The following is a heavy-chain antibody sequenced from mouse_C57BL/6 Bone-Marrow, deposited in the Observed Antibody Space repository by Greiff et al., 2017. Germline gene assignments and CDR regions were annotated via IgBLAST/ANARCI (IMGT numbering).Heavy chain of an antibody. J-gene: IGHJ3*01. CDR2: IYPGSGNT. D-gene: IGHD1-1*01. CDR1: GYTFTDYY. V-gene: IGHV1-76*01. Sequence: LMESGAELVRPGASVKLSCKASGYTFTDYYINWVKQRPGQGLEWIARIYPGSGNTYYNEKFKGKATLTAEKSSSTAYMQLSSLTSEDSAVYFCAREDYGSPGFAYWGQGTLVTVSA. CDR3: AREDYGSPGFAY.